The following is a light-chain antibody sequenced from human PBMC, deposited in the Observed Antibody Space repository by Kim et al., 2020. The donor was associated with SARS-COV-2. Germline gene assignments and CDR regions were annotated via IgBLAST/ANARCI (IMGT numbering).Light chain of an antibody. V-gene: IGLV6-57*03. J-gene: IGLJ2*01. Sequence: GKTVTSPCPRSSGSNDDNYVQWYQQRPGGVPTAVIYEDDQRPSGVSDRFSGSIDNSSNSASLTISGLKTEDEADYYCQSYNRSNVVFGGGTKLTVL. CDR1: SGSNDDNY. CDR2: EDD. CDR3: QSYNRSNVV.